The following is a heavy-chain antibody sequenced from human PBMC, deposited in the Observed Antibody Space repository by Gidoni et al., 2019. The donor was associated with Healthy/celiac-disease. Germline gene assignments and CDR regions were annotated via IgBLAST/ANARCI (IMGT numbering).Heavy chain of an antibody. D-gene: IGHD5-18*01. CDR1: GFTLSSYA. Sequence: EVQLLEAGGGVVQPGGCRKHSCAACGFTLSSYAMSWVRQSPGKGVEWCAAISGSGGSAYYADSVKVRFTISRANSKHTLYLQLNSLRAEDTAVYYCANHGDTAMVPFDYYYSGMDVWGQGTTVTVSS. J-gene: IGHJ6*02. CDR2: ISGSGGSA. CDR3: ANHGDTAMVPFDYYYSGMDV. V-gene: IGHV3-23*01.